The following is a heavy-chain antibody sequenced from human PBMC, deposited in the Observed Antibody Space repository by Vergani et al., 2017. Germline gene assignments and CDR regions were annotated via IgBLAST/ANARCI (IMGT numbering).Heavy chain of an antibody. CDR1: GFTFSSYW. D-gene: IGHD6-13*01. Sequence: EVQLVESGGGLVQPGGSLRLSCAASGFTFSSYWMHWVRQAPGKGLVWVSRINSDGSSTSYADSVKGRFTISRDNAKNTLYLQMNSLRAEDTAEYYCARVRRSSSWLKYYDYYGMDVWGQGTTVTVSS. J-gene: IGHJ6*02. V-gene: IGHV3-74*01. CDR3: ARVRRSSSWLKYYDYYGMDV. CDR2: INSDGSST.